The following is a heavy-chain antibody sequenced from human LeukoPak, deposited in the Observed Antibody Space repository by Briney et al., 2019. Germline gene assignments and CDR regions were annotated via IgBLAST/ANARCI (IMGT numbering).Heavy chain of an antibody. CDR1: GYTFTSYG. CDR2: ISAYNGNT. Sequence: ASVKVSCKASGYTFTSYGISWVRHAPGQGLEWMGWISAYNGNTNYAQKLQGRVTMTTDTSTSTAYMELRSLRSDDTAVYYCASGPFGSKTIFGVVNGYYYYYMDVWGKGTTVTVSS. J-gene: IGHJ6*03. D-gene: IGHD3-3*01. CDR3: ASGPFGSKTIFGVVNGYYYYYMDV. V-gene: IGHV1-18*01.